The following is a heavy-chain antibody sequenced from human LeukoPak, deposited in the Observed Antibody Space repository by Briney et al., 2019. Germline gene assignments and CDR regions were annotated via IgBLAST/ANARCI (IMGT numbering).Heavy chain of an antibody. Sequence: SGGSLRLSCAASGFTFSDYYMSWIRQAPGKGLEWVSYISSSGSTIYYADSVKGRFTISRDNAKNSLYLQMNSLRAEDTAVYYCARDPPALEDFDLWGQGALVTVSS. V-gene: IGHV3-11*01. J-gene: IGHJ4*02. CDR3: ARDPPALEDFDL. D-gene: IGHD5-24*01. CDR2: ISSSGSTI. CDR1: GFTFSDYY.